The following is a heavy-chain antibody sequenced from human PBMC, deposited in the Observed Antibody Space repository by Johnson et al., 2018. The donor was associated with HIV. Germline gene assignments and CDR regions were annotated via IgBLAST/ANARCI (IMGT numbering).Heavy chain of an antibody. CDR1: GFTFSSYG. CDR3: ARGRIRQAYSGNYDDAFDI. D-gene: IGHD1-26*01. V-gene: IGHV3-30*03. Sequence: VQLVESGGGVVQPGRSLRLSCAVSGFTFSSYGMHWVRRAPGKGLEWVAVISYDGSNKYYADSVKGRFTISRDNSKNTLYLQMDGLRPEDTAVYYCARGRIRQAYSGNYDDAFDIWGQGTMVTVSS. J-gene: IGHJ3*02. CDR2: ISYDGSNK.